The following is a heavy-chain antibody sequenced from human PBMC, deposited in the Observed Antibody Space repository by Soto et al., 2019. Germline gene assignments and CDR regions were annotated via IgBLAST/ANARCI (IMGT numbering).Heavy chain of an antibody. Sequence: GSLRLSCLASGFTFSDYAMTWVRHVPGRGLEWVSSLNGAGGSTYYADSVRGRFTISRDNSQNTLFLQMNRLTVDDTAIYYCAAPRDEYGSGISWLTYGMDVWGQGTTVTVSS. D-gene: IGHD3-10*01. CDR3: AAPRDEYGSGISWLTYGMDV. CDR1: GFTFSDYA. V-gene: IGHV3-23*01. CDR2: LNGAGGST. J-gene: IGHJ6*02.